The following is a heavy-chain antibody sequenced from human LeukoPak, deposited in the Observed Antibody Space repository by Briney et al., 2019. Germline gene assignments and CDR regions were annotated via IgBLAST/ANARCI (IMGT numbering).Heavy chain of an antibody. Sequence: GGSLRLSCAASGFTFDDYGMSWVRQAPGKGLEWVAVISYDGSNKDADSVKGRFTTSRDNSKNTLYLQMNSLRAEDTAVYYCAKSHGYSYGFDYWGQGTLVTVSS. CDR3: AKSHGYSYGFDY. D-gene: IGHD5-18*01. V-gene: IGHV3-30*18. J-gene: IGHJ4*02. CDR2: ISYDGSNK. CDR1: GFTFDDYG.